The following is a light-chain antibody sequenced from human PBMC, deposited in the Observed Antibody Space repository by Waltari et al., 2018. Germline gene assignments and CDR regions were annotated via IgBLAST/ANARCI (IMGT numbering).Light chain of an antibody. Sequence: QTVLTQEPLLSVSPGGTVTLTCALSSGSVSSTSYATWYQQTPGQAPRPLVYKGNGRSSGVPDRFSGSILGNKAALTITGAQADDESDYYCSMYMGSGIWVFGGGTKLTVL. CDR2: KGN. J-gene: IGLJ3*02. V-gene: IGLV8-61*01. CDR1: SGSVSSTSY. CDR3: SMYMGSGIWV.